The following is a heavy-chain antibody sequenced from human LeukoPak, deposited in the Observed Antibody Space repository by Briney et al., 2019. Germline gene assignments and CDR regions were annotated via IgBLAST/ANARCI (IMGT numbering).Heavy chain of an antibody. CDR3: ARYGSGSTWFDP. CDR1: GGSISSDNYQ. V-gene: IGHV4-30-4*01. D-gene: IGHD3-10*01. Sequence: MASQTLSLTCTVSGGSISSDNYQWSWIRQPPGKGLEWIGYINYSGSTYYNPSLKSRVTISVDTSKNHFSPKLSSVTAADTAVYYCARYGSGSTWFDPWGQGTLVTVSS. CDR2: INYSGST. J-gene: IGHJ5*02.